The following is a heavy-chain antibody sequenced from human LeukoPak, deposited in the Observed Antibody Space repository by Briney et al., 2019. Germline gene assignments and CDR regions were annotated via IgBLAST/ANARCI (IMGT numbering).Heavy chain of an antibody. CDR2: INPNNGGT. Sequence: ASVKVSCKASGHTFTGYYIHWVRQAPGQGLEWMGWINPNNGGTKYTQKFLGRVTMTGDTSINTAYMEVTSLRSDDTAVYYYTRRLGGSSEGYDYWGQGTLVTVSS. J-gene: IGHJ4*02. CDR3: TRRLGGSSEGYDY. D-gene: IGHD1-26*01. V-gene: IGHV1-2*02. CDR1: GHTFTGYY.